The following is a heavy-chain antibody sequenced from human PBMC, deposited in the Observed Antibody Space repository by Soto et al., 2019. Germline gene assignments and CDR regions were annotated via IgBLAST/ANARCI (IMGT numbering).Heavy chain of an antibody. CDR1: GYSFTTYG. V-gene: IGHV1-18*01. CDR2: ISGYNGDT. CDR3: AKNGHPPYYYYGMDV. D-gene: IGHD2-8*01. Sequence: ASVKVSCKASGYSFTTYGISWVRQAPGQGLEWMGWISGYNGDTSNAQNFQDRVTMTIDRSTTTAYLELRSLTSDDTAVYYCAKNGHPPYYYYGMDVWGQGTTVTV. J-gene: IGHJ6*02.